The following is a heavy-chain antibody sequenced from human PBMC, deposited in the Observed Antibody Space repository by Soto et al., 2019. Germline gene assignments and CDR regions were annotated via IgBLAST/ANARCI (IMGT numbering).Heavy chain of an antibody. CDR2: ISSSSSYI. D-gene: IGHD2-2*01. CDR1: RFTFSSYS. V-gene: IGHV3-21*01. CDR3: ARDHCSSTSCYSP. Sequence: EVQLVESGGGLVKPGGSLRLSCAASRFTFSSYSMNWVRQAPGKGLEWVSSISSSSSYIYYADSVKGRFAISRDNAKNSLYRQMNSLRAEDTAVYYCARDHCSSTSCYSPWGQGTLDTVSS. J-gene: IGHJ4*02.